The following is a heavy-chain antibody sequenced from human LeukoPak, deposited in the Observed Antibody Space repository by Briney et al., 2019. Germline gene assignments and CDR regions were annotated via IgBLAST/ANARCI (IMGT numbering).Heavy chain of an antibody. J-gene: IGHJ4*02. CDR3: ARAPTVTNLYYFDY. D-gene: IGHD4-17*01. V-gene: IGHV3-64*01. Sequence: GGFLRLSCAASGFTFSSYAMHWVRQAPGKGLEYVSAISSNGGSTYYANSVKGRFTISRDNSKNTLFLQMGSLRAEDTAVYYCARAPTVTNLYYFDYWGQGTLVTVSS. CDR2: ISSNGGST. CDR1: GFTFSSYA.